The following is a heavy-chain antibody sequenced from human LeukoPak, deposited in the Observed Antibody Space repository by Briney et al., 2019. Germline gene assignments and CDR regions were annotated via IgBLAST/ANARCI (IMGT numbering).Heavy chain of an antibody. CDR3: ARGGCSRISCEGDY. J-gene: IGHJ4*02. CDR2: INPSGGST. D-gene: IGHD2-2*01. V-gene: IGHV1-46*01. Sequence: ASVTVSCTSSGYTFTSNYIHWVRQAHGQGLEWLGVINPSGGSTTYAQKFQGGVTMTRDTSTSTVYMDLYSLRSEDTAVYYCARGGCSRISCEGDYWGQGTLVTVSS. CDR1: GYTFTSNY.